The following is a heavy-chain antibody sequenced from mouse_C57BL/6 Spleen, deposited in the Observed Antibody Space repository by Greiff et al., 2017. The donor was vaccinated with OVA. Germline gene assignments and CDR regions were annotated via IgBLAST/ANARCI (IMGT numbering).Heavy chain of an antibody. CDR1: GYAFSSSW. D-gene: IGHD1-1*01. J-gene: IGHJ1*03. CDR3: AIYYGSSYPHWYFDV. Sequence: VKLQESGPELVKPGASVKISCKASGYAFSSSWMNWVKQRPGKGLEWIGRIYPGDGDTNYNGKFKGKATLTADKSSSTAYMQLSSLTSEDSAVYFCAIYYGSSYPHWYFDVWGTGTTVTVSS. CDR2: IYPGDGDT. V-gene: IGHV1-82*01.